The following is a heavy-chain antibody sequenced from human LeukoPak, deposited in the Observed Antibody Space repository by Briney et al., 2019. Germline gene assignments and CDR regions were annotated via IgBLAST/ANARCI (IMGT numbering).Heavy chain of an antibody. CDR3: ARVSFLKLEGQNGFDP. J-gene: IGHJ5*02. D-gene: IGHD1-1*01. V-gene: IGHV3-74*01. CDR2: INSDGRST. CDR1: GFIFSNYW. Sequence: TGGPLRLSCAASGFIFSNYWMHWVRQAPGKGLVWVACINSDGRSTIFADSVKGRFTISRDNSKNTLYLQMNSLRAEDTAVYYCARVSFLKLEGQNGFDPWGQGTLVTVSS.